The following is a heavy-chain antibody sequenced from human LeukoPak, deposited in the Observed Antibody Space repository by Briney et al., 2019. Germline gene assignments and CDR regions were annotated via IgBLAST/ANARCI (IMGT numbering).Heavy chain of an antibody. CDR1: GGSISGGSYY. J-gene: IGHJ4*02. CDR2: IYYSGST. Sequence: SETLSLTCTVSGGSISGGSYYWGWSRQPPGKGLEWIGNIYYSGSTYYNPSLKSRVSISVDTSKNQFSLKLTSVTAADTAVYYCARAPEYGLYYFDYWGQGTLVTVSS. D-gene: IGHD1-14*01. V-gene: IGHV4-39*07. CDR3: ARAPEYGLYYFDY.